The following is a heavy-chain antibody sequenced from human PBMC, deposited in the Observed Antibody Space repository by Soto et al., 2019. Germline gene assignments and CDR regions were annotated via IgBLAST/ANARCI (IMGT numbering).Heavy chain of an antibody. CDR3: ARGWGGYSL. CDR1: GGTFSSYT. Sequence: QVQLVQSGAEVKKPGSSVKVSCKASGGTFSSYTISWVRQAPGQGLEWMGRIIPILGIANYAQKFQGRVTXXADKSTSTAYMELSSLRSEDTAVYYCARGWGGYSLWGQGTLVTVSS. J-gene: IGHJ4*02. CDR2: IIPILGIA. V-gene: IGHV1-69*02. D-gene: IGHD3-3*01.